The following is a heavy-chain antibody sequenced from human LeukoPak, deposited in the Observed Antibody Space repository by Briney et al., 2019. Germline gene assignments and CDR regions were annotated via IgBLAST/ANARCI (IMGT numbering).Heavy chain of an antibody. CDR1: GGSFSGYY. J-gene: IGHJ4*02. V-gene: IGHV4-34*01. Sequence: SETLSLTCAVYGGSFSGYYWSWIRQPPGKGLEWIGEINHSGSTNYNPSLKSRVTISVDTSKNQFSLKLSSVTAADTAVYYCARGPDWSSSSWYYFDYWGQGTLVTVFS. CDR3: ARGPDWSSSSWYYFDY. CDR2: INHSGST. D-gene: IGHD6-13*01.